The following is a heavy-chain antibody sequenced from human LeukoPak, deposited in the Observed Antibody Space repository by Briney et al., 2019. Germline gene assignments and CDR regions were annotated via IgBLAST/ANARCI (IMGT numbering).Heavy chain of an antibody. D-gene: IGHD6-19*01. V-gene: IGHV3-11*01. CDR3: ARGLAVANDY. J-gene: IGHJ4*02. Sequence: GGSLRLSCAASGFTFSDYYMSWVRRAPGKGLEWVSYISSSGNTIYYAVSVKGRFTISRDNSKNTLYLQMNSLRAEDTAVYYCARGLAVANDYWGQGTLVTVSS. CDR2: ISSSGNTI. CDR1: GFTFSDYY.